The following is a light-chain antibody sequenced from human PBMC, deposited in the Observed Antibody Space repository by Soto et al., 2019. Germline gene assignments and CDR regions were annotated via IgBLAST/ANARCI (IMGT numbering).Light chain of an antibody. Sequence: EIVMTQSPATLSVSPGERATLSCRASQSVSSNLAWYQQKPGQAPRLLIYDGSARATGIPARFSGSGSGTEFTLTISSLQSEDFAVYYCQQYNNWLFTFGPGTKVDIK. V-gene: IGKV3-15*01. J-gene: IGKJ3*01. CDR1: QSVSSN. CDR2: DGS. CDR3: QQYNNWLFT.